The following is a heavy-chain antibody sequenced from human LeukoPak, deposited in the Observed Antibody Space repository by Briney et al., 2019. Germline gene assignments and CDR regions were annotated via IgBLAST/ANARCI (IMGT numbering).Heavy chain of an antibody. V-gene: IGHV3-21*01. Sequence: GGSLRLSCTASGFSFSSYSMNWVRQAPGKGLEWVSSISSSSTYIYYADSVKGRFTISRDNAKNSLYLQMTSLRAEDTAVYYCARDKGGPTDFWGQGTMVTVSS. J-gene: IGHJ3*01. CDR1: GFSFSSYS. CDR3: ARDKGGPTDF. D-gene: IGHD1-26*01. CDR2: ISSSSTYI.